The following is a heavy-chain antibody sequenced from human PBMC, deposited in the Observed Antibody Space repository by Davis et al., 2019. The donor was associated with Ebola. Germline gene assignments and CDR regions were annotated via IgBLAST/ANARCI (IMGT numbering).Heavy chain of an antibody. CDR3: ARDKTGYSSSWNYYYYYGMDV. CDR1: GGSISSYY. V-gene: IGHV4-34*01. J-gene: IGHJ6*02. D-gene: IGHD6-13*01. Sequence: MPSETLSLTCTVSGGSISSYYWSWIRQPPGKGLEWIGEINHSGSTNYNPSLKSRVTISVDTSKNQFSLKLSSVTAADTAVYYCARDKTGYSSSWNYYYYYGMDVWGQGTTVTVSS. CDR2: INHSGST.